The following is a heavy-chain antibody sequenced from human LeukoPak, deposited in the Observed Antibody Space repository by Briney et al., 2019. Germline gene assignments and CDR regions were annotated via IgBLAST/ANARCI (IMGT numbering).Heavy chain of an antibody. D-gene: IGHD3-22*01. CDR3: ASSFTMITPLDY. J-gene: IGHJ4*02. Sequence: GGSLRLSCAASGFTFSTYWMHWVRQAPGEGLVWVSRIKSDGSSTNYADSVEGRFTISRDNAKNTLYLQMNSLRAEDTAVYYCASSFTMITPLDYWGQGTLVTVSS. V-gene: IGHV3-74*01. CDR2: IKSDGSST. CDR1: GFTFSTYW.